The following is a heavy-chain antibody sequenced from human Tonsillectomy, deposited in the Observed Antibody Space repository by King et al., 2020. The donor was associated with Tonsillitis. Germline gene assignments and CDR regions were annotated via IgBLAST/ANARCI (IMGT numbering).Heavy chain of an antibody. D-gene: IGHD2-21*02. Sequence: VQLVESGGGLIHPGGSLRLSCAASGFTFSSYAMSWVRQAPGKGLEWVSAIGGSGDSTYYADSVKGRFTISRDNSNNTLYLQLNSLRAEDTAVYYCAKESGAWAENFQHWGQGTLVTVSS. J-gene: IGHJ1*01. CDR3: AKESGAWAENFQH. CDR2: IGGSGDST. CDR1: GFTFSSYA. V-gene: IGHV3-23*04.